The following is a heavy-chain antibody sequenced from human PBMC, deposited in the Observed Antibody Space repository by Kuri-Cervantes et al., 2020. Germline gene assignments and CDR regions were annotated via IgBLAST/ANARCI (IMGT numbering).Heavy chain of an antibody. J-gene: IGHJ5*02. CDR1: GFTFDDYD. Sequence: SLKISCAASGFTFDDYDMHWVRQAPGMGLEWVSGITSKSDSVRYADSVRGRFTVSRDNAKNFVYLQMNSLRAEDTAVYYCARDGAAEWQNWFDPWGQGTLVTVSS. V-gene: IGHV3-9*01. CDR2: ITSKSDSV. CDR3: ARDGAAEWQNWFDP. D-gene: IGHD3-3*01.